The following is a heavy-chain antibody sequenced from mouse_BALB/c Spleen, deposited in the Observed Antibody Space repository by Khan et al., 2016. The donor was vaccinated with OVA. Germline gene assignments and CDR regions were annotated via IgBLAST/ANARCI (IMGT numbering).Heavy chain of an antibody. D-gene: IGHD1-1*01. Sequence: QVQLKQSGDELVKPGASVKMSCKPSGYTFTTYSIHWIKQRPGQGLEWIGRISPGSSNAYYNHMFKDKATLTVDTSSNTAYIQLSSLTSEDSAVYYFAREEYYGRGYDGMAYWGQGTVVTVSA. CDR1: GYTFTTYS. V-gene: IGHV1-4*01. J-gene: IGHJ3*01. CDR2: ISPGSSNA. CDR3: AREEYYGRGYDGMAY.